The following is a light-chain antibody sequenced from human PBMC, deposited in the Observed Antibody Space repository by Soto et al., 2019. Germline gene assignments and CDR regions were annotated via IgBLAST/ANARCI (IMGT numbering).Light chain of an antibody. CDR3: SARDDSLSGVV. J-gene: IGLJ2*01. Sequence: QAVVTQPPSTSGTPGQRGTISCSGSSSNIGSNHVYWYQQFPGMAPQLLMYRSDQRPTGVPDRFSGSKSGTSASLAISGLRSDDEADYYCSARDDSLSGVVVGGGTKLTVL. CDR2: RSD. V-gene: IGLV1-47*01. CDR1: SSNIGSNH.